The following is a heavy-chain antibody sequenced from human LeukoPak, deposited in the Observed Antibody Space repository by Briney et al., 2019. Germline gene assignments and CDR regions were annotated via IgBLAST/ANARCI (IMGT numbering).Heavy chain of an antibody. J-gene: IGHJ4*02. CDR3: ARGCYYERSGYCPFDY. V-gene: IGHV3-53*01. CDR1: GFIVSNNY. D-gene: IGHD3-22*01. CDR2: IYSGGGT. Sequence: GGSLRLSCAASGFIVSNNYMNWVRQAPGKGLEWVSIIYSGGGTYYADSVKGRFTISRDNSKNTLSLQMNSLRADDTAVYYCARGCYYERSGYCPFDYWGPGTLVTVSS.